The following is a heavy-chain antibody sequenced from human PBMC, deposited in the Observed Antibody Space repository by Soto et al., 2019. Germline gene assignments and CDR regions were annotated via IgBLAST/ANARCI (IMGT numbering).Heavy chain of an antibody. J-gene: IGHJ4*02. CDR2: IIPILGIA. D-gene: IGHD6-6*01. CDR1: GGTFSSYT. Sequence: ASVKVSCKASGGTFSSYTISWVRQAPGQGLEWMGRIIPILGIANYAQKLQGRVTITADKSTSTAYMELSSLRSEDTAVYYCARDFAPSSIAARPFDYWGQGTLVTVSS. CDR3: ARDFAPSSIAARPFDY. V-gene: IGHV1-69*04.